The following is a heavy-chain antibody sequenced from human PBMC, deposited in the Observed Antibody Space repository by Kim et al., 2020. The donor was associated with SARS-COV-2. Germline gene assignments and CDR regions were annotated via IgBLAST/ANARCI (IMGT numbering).Heavy chain of an antibody. CDR2: INPTSADT. D-gene: IGHD2-2*02. V-gene: IGHV1-2*02. CDR3: AIRLYSQGYYIDY. Sequence: ASVKVSCKTSGYTFIGYYINWLRQAPGQGPEWMGWINPTSADTNYAQKFQGRVTMTRDASIRTAYMELSRLRSDDTAVYYCAIRLYSQGYYIDYWGQGTLVTVSS. J-gene: IGHJ4*02. CDR1: GYTFIGYY.